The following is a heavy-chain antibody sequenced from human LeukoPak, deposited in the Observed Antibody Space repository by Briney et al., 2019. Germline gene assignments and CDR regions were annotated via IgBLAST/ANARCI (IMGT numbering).Heavy chain of an antibody. V-gene: IGHV4-59*01. CDR3: ARDSYYYDSSGYYKGWFDP. CDR2: IYYSGST. CDR1: GGSISSYY. Sequence: SETLSLTCTVSGGSISSYYWSWIRHPPGKGLEWIGYIYYSGSTNYNPSLKSRVTISVDTSKNQFSLKLSSVTAADTAVYYCARDSYYYDSSGYYKGWFDPWGQGTLVTVSS. J-gene: IGHJ5*02. D-gene: IGHD3-22*01.